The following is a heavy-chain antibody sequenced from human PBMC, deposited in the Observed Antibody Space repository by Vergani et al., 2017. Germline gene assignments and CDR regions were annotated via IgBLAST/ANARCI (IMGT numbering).Heavy chain of an antibody. CDR2: IWYDGSNK. D-gene: IGHD3-10*01. V-gene: IGHV3-33*08. CDR3: AREWRQELLWFGDQGYFDY. CDR1: GFTFSSYG. Sequence: VQLVESGGGLVKPGGSLRLSCAASGFTFSSYGMHWVRQAPGKGLEWVAVIWYDGSNKYYADSVKGRFTISRDNSKNTLYLQMNSLRAEDTAVYYCAREWRQELLWFGDQGYFDYWGQGTLVTVSS. J-gene: IGHJ4*02.